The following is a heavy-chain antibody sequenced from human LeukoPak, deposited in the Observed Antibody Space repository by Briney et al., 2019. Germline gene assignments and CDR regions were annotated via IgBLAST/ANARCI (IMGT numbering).Heavy chain of an antibody. J-gene: IGHJ4*02. CDR2: INPSGGST. CDR3: ARGSAMTTVTNFDY. D-gene: IGHD4-17*01. Sequence: ASVKVSCKASGYTSTNYYLHWVRQAPGQGLEWMGIINPSGGSTSYAQKFQGRVTMTRDMSTSTVYMELSSLRSEDTAVYYCARGSAMTTVTNFDYWGQGTLVTVSS. V-gene: IGHV1-46*01. CDR1: GYTSTNYY.